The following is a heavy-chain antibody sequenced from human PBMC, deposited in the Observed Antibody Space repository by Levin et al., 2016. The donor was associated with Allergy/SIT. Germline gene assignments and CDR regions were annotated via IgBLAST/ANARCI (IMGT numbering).Heavy chain of an antibody. CDR2: ISTYHGET. J-gene: IGHJ4*02. CDR3: VGEREVAGTVYFAY. CDR1: GYVFTSHG. V-gene: IGHV1-18*01. D-gene: IGHD6-19*01. Sequence: ASVKVSCKASGYVFTSHGFSWVRQAPGRGLEWMGWISTYHGETHYAQKMQGRVTMTTDTSTSTAYMDLRGLRSDDTAVYYCVGEREVAGTVYFAYWGQGTLVTVSS.